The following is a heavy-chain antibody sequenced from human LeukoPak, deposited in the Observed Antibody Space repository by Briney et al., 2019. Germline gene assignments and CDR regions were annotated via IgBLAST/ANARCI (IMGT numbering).Heavy chain of an antibody. CDR1: GGSISSYY. Sequence: SETLSLTCTVSGGSISSYYWSWIRQPPGKGLEWIGYIYYSGSTNYNPSLKSRVTISVDTSKNQFSLKLSSVTAADTAVYYCARVAGTGSFDYWGQGPLVTVSS. V-gene: IGHV4-59*01. CDR3: ARVAGTGSFDY. D-gene: IGHD3/OR15-3a*01. CDR2: IYYSGST. J-gene: IGHJ4*02.